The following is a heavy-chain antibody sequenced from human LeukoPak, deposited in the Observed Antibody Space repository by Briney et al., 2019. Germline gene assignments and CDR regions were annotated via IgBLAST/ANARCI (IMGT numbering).Heavy chain of an antibody. CDR3: AKDINGALNYDWYGMDV. CDR2: ISWNSGSI. Sequence: PGRSLRLSCAASGFTFDDYAMHWVRQAPGKGLEWVSGISWNSGSIGYADFVKGRFTISRDNAKNSLYLQMNSLRAEDTALYYCAKDINGALNYDWYGMDVWGQGTTVTVSS. J-gene: IGHJ6*02. V-gene: IGHV3-9*01. CDR1: GFTFDDYA. D-gene: IGHD3-3*01.